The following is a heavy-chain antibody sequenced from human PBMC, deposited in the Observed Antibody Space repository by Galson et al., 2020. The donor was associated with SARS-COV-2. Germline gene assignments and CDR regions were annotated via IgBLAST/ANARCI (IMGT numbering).Heavy chain of an antibody. D-gene: IGHD3-3*01. V-gene: IGHV1-2*06. CDR2: INPNSGGT. CDR3: ARGYDFWSGSIPDYFDY. J-gene: IGHJ4*02. Sequence: ASVKVSCKASGYTFTGYYMHWVRQAPGQGLEWMGRINPNSGGTNYAQKFQGRVTMTRDTSISTAYMELRSLRSDDTAVYYCARGYDFWSGSIPDYFDYWGQGTLVTVSS. CDR1: GYTFTGYY.